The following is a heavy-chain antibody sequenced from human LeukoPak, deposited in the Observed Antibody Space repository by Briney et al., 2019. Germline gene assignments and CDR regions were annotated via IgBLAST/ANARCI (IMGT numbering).Heavy chain of an antibody. CDR1: GFTFSGSA. D-gene: IGHD3-22*01. Sequence: GGSLRLSCAASGFTFSGSAMHWVRQASGKGLEWVGRIRSKANSYATAYAASVKGRFTISRDDSKNTAYLQTNSLKTEDTAVYYCTRHLQYYDSSGYYPMGGYWGQGTLVTVSS. CDR2: IRSKANSYAT. J-gene: IGHJ4*02. CDR3: TRHLQYYDSSGYYPMGGY. V-gene: IGHV3-73*01.